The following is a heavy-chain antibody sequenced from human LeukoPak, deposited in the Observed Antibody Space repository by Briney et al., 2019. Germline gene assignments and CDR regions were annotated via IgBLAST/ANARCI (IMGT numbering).Heavy chain of an antibody. Sequence: PSETLSLTCTVSGGSVSSGNFYWTWIRQPAGNQLEWIGRIHTSGNINHNPSLWSRVTISTDTSKSQFSLTLNFVTAADTAVYYCARDRGGDSFDIWGQGTTVTVSS. CDR3: ARDRGGDSFDI. V-gene: IGHV4-61*02. J-gene: IGHJ3*02. D-gene: IGHD2-21*01. CDR2: IHTSGNI. CDR1: GGSVSSGNFY.